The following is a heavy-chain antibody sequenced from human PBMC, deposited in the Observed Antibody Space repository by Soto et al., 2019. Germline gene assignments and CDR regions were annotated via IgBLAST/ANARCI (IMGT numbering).Heavy chain of an antibody. CDR1: GLTFRSYW. V-gene: IGHV3-74*03. CDR3: AREYDILNWFDP. Sequence: GGSLRLSCAASGLTFRSYWMHWVRQAPGKGLVWVSRINTDGSVAMYVDSVKGRFTISRDNAKNSLYLQMNSLRAEDTAVYYCAREYDILNWFDPWGQGTLVTVSS. J-gene: IGHJ5*02. CDR2: INTDGSVA. D-gene: IGHD3-9*01.